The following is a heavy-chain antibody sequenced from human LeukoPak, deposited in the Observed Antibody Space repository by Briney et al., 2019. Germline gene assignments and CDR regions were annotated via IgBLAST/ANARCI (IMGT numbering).Heavy chain of an antibody. D-gene: IGHD4/OR15-4a*01. V-gene: IGHV3-30*04. Sequence: GGSLRLSCAASGFTFSSYAMHWVRQAPGKGLEWVAVISYDGSNKYYADSVKGRFTISRDNSKNTLYLQMNSLRAEDTAVYYCVKSAVVITFRFDDWGQGALVTVSS. CDR3: VKSAVVITFRFDD. CDR1: GFTFSSYA. CDR2: ISYDGSNK. J-gene: IGHJ4*02.